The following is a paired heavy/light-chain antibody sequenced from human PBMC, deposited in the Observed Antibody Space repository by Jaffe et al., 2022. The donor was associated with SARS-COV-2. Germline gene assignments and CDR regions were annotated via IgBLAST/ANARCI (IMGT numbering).Light chain of an antibody. CDR3: AAWDDSLNSWV. Sequence: QPVLTQPPSASGTPGQRVTISCSGSSSNVGRGTVNWLQQLPGAAPKVLIYTSNQRPSGVPGRYAGSKSGTSASLAISGLRSEDEADYYCAAWDDSLNSWVFGGGTRLTVL. J-gene: IGLJ3*02. CDR2: TSN. V-gene: IGLV1-44*01. CDR1: SSNVGRGT.
Heavy chain of an antibody. CDR3: ATILWSGYNHYFDH. CDR1: GGSISSTEYY. CDR2: SYSSGST. J-gene: IGHJ4*02. Sequence: QLQLQGSGPGLVKPSETLSLTCIVSGGSISSTEYYWGWVRQPPGKALEWIGGSYSSGSTYYSPSLKSRVTISVDTSKNQFSLRLSSVAAADTAVYFCATILWSGYNHYFDHWGQGTLVTVSS. D-gene: IGHD3-3*01. V-gene: IGHV4-39*01.